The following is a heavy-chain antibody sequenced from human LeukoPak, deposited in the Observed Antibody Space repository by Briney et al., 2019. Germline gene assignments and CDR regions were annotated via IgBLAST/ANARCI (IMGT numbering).Heavy chain of an antibody. D-gene: IGHD1-1*01. Sequence: ASVKVSCKVSGYTFTDYYMHWVQQAPGKGLEWMGLVDPEDGETIYAEKFQGRVTITADTSTDTAYMELSSLRSEDTAVYYCARGTIWNWFDPWSQGTLVTVSS. J-gene: IGHJ5*02. CDR1: GYTFTDYY. V-gene: IGHV1-69-2*01. CDR3: ARGTIWNWFDP. CDR2: VDPEDGET.